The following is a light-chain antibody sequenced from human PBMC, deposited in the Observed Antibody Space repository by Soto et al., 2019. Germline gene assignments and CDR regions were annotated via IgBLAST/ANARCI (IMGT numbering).Light chain of an antibody. V-gene: IGLV2-14*03. CDR1: SSDVGAYNY. CDR3: SSWTSGVSYV. Sequence: QSALAQPASVSGSTGQSITISCAGTSSDVGAYNYVSWYQHHPGKAPKLMIYDVNNRPSGDSNRFSGSKSGNTASLTISGLQAEDEAYYYCSSWTSGVSYVFGSWSKVTVL. J-gene: IGLJ1*01. CDR2: DVN.